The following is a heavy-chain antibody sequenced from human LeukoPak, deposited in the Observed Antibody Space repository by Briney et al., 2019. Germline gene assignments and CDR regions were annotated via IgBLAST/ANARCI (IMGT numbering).Heavy chain of an antibody. J-gene: IGHJ4*02. Sequence: RASVNVSCKASGGTFSSYAISWVRQAPGQGLEWMGRIIPILGIANYAQKFQGRVTITADKSTSTAYMELSSLRSEDTAVYYCAREDSSGWYYFDYWGQGTLVTVSS. D-gene: IGHD6-19*01. CDR2: IIPILGIA. V-gene: IGHV1-69*04. CDR1: GGTFSSYA. CDR3: AREDSSGWYYFDY.